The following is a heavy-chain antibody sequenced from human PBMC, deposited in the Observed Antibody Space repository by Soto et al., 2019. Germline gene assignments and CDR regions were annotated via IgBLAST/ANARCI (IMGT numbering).Heavy chain of an antibody. J-gene: IGHJ6*02. Sequence: SETLSLTSAVSGGSISSSNWWSWVRQPPGKGLEWVGEIYHSGSTNYNPSLKSRVTISVDKSKNQFSLKLSSVTAADTAVYYCARWGSVAGRENYYYYGMDVWGQGTTVTVSS. D-gene: IGHD6-19*01. CDR1: GGSISSSNW. CDR3: ARWGSVAGRENYYYYGMDV. CDR2: IYHSGST. V-gene: IGHV4-4*02.